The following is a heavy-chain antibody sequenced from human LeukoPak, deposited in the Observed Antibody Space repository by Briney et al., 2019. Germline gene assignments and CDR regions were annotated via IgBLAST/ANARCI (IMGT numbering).Heavy chain of an antibody. J-gene: IGHJ4*02. V-gene: IGHV3-15*01. CDR1: GFTFSNAW. CDR3: TTDFSAVRFLEWLYINDDARPNDY. Sequence: GGSLRLSCAASGFTFSNAWMSWVRQAPGKGLEWVGRIKSKTDGGTTDYAAPVKGRFTISRDDSKNTLYLQMNSLKTEDTAVYYCTTDFSAVRFLEWLYINDDARPNDYWGQGTLVTVSS. CDR2: IKSKTDGGTT. D-gene: IGHD3-3*01.